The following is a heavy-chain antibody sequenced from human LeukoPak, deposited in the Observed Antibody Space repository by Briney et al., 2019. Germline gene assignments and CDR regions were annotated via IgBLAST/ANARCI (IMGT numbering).Heavy chain of an antibody. CDR2: ISAYNGNT. Sequence: ASVKVSCKASGYTFTSYGISWVRRAPGQGLEWMGWISAYNGNTNYAQKLQGRVTMTTDTSTSTAYMELRSLRSDDTAVYYCASNNGGRTRGAFDIWGQGTMVTVSS. V-gene: IGHV1-18*01. J-gene: IGHJ3*02. D-gene: IGHD4-23*01. CDR3: ASNNGGRTRGAFDI. CDR1: GYTFTSYG.